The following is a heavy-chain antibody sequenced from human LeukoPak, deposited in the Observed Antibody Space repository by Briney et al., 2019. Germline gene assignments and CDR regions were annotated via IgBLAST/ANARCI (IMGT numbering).Heavy chain of an antibody. CDR1: GGTFSSYA. V-gene: IGHV1-69*04. Sequence: AASVKVSCKASGGTFSSYAISWVRQAPGQGLEWMGRIIPILGIANYAQKFQGRVTITADKSTSTAYMELSSLRSEDTAVYYCASPDQGYSFDYWGQGTLVTVSS. CDR3: ASPDQGYSFDY. CDR2: IIPILGIA. D-gene: IGHD2-2*02. J-gene: IGHJ4*02.